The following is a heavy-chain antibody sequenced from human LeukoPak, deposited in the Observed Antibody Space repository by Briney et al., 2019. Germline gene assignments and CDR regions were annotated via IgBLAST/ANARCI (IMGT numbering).Heavy chain of an antibody. CDR2: ISGSGVST. J-gene: IGHJ4*02. Sequence: GGSLTLSCAASRFTLGAYAMTWVRQAPGKGLEWVSGISGSGVSTYYADSVEGRFTISRDNSKNTLFLQMSGLSPEDTAVYYCAKGDAHGDYFYFDKWGRG. CDR3: AKGDAHGDYFYFDK. D-gene: IGHD4-17*01. V-gene: IGHV3-23*01. CDR1: RFTLGAYA.